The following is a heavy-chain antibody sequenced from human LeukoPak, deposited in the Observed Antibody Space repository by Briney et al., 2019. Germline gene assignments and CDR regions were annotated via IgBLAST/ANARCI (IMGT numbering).Heavy chain of an antibody. CDR3: AKGPSVTTYYFDS. D-gene: IGHD4-11*01. V-gene: IGHV3-43*01. J-gene: IGHJ4*02. CDR2: ISWDGGST. Sequence: GGSLRLSCAASGFTFDDYTMHWVRQAPGKGLEWVSLISWDGGSTFYADSVEGRFTISRDNYKNSPYLQMNSLRTEDTALYYCAKGPSVTTYYFDSWGQGTLVTVSS. CDR1: GFTFDDYT.